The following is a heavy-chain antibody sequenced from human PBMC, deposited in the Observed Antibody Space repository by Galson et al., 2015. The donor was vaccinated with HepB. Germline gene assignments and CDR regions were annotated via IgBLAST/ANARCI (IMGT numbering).Heavy chain of an antibody. CDR2: FDPEDGET. CDR3: ATTLLRYFDWLLGGGYFDL. Sequence: SVKVSCKVSEYTLSELSIHWVRQAPGKGLEWMGGFDPEDGETVYAQRFQGRVTLTEDTSTDTAYVELSSLRSEDTAVYYCATTLLRYFDWLLGGGYFDLWGRGTLVTVSS. V-gene: IGHV1-24*01. D-gene: IGHD3-9*01. J-gene: IGHJ2*01. CDR1: EYTLSELS.